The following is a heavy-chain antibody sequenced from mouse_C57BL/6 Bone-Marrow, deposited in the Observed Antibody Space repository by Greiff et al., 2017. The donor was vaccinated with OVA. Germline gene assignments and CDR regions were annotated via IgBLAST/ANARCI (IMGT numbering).Heavy chain of an antibody. Sequence: EVHLVESGGGLVKPGGSLKLSCAASGFTFSSYAMSWVRQTPEKRLEWVATISDGGSYTYYPANVKGRFTISRDNAKNNLYLQMSHLKSEDTAMYYCARRGSSEGYFDVWGTGTTVTVSS. CDR2: ISDGGSYT. CDR3: ARRGSSEGYFDV. CDR1: GFTFSSYA. J-gene: IGHJ1*03. D-gene: IGHD1-1*01. V-gene: IGHV5-4*01.